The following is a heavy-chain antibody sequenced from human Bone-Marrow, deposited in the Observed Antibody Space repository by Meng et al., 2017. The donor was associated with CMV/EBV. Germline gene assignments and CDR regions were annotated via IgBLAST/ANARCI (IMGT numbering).Heavy chain of an antibody. J-gene: IGHJ6*02. D-gene: IGHD3-16*01. Sequence: ASVKVSCKASGYTFTSYGISWVRQAPGQGLEWMGWISAYNGNTNYAQKLQGRVTMTTDTSTSTAYMELRSLRSEDTAVYYCARRLSANYYYYGMDVWGQGTTVTVSS. CDR1: GYTFTSYG. CDR3: ARRLSANYYYYGMDV. V-gene: IGHV1-18*01. CDR2: ISAYNGNT.